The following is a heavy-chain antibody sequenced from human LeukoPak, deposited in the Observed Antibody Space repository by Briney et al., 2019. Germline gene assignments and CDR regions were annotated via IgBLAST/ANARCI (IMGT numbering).Heavy chain of an antibody. Sequence: PGGSLRLSCAASGFTFSDSYMTWIRQAPGKGLEWASYISGSGTIMYYADSVKGRFTISRDNAKNSLFLQMNSLRAEDTAVYYCARGWWNYVSWGQGTLVTVSS. CDR3: ARGWWNYVS. CDR1: GFTFSDSY. CDR2: ISGSGTIM. J-gene: IGHJ4*02. D-gene: IGHD1-7*01. V-gene: IGHV3-11*04.